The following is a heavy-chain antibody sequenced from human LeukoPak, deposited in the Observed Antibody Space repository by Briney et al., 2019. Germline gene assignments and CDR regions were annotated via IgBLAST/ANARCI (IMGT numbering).Heavy chain of an antibody. D-gene: IGHD1-26*01. Sequence: ASVKVSCKASGYTFTSYAMHWVRQAPGQRLEWMGWINAGNGNTKYSQEFQGRVTITRDTSASTAYMELSSLRSEDTAVYYCAFTVGATYGDPFDYWGQGTLVTVSS. V-gene: IGHV1-3*03. CDR1: GYTFTSYA. CDR3: AFTVGATYGDPFDY. J-gene: IGHJ4*02. CDR2: INAGNGNT.